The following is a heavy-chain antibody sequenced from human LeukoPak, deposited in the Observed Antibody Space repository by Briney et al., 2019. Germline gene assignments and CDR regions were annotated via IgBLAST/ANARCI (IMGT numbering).Heavy chain of an antibody. CDR3: AKDLIVGATAPDYFDY. CDR1: GFTVSSNS. Sequence: GGSLRLSCTVSGFTVSSNSMSWVRQAPGKGLEWVAFIRYDGSNKYYADSVKGRFTISRDNSKNTLYLQMNSLRAEDTAVYYCAKDLIVGATAPDYFDYWGQGTLVTVSS. D-gene: IGHD1-26*01. V-gene: IGHV3-30*02. CDR2: IRYDGSNK. J-gene: IGHJ4*02.